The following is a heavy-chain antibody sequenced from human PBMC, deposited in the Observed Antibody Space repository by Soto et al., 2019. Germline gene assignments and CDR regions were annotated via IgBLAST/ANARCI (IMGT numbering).Heavy chain of an antibody. CDR1: RFTFVTYE. Sequence: WGSLRLSCAASRFTFVTYEIRFFGHAPWKCREWVSCISSSGSSVYYADSVKGRFTISRDNSRNSLYLQMNSLRDEDTALYYCVRYCSSTLCNGVATRTFDYWGQGALVTVSS. CDR3: VRYCSSTLCNGVATRTFDY. V-gene: IGHV3-48*03. CDR2: ISSSGSSV. J-gene: IGHJ4*02. D-gene: IGHD5-12*01.